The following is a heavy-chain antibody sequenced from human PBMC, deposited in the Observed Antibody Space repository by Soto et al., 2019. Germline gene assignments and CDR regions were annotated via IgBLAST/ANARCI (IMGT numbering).Heavy chain of an antibody. CDR1: GFTFTHYS. V-gene: IGHV3-21*06. D-gene: IGHD3-3*01. Sequence: EVQLVESGGGRVKPGGSLRLSCAASGFTFTHYSMNWVRQAPGKGLEWVSSISASNSYIYYADSVKGRFTISRDNAKNSLYLQLNSLRVXXXXXXYXAREGGDSFYDFWSGYGHDYWGXXXX. CDR3: AREGGDSFYDFWSGYGHDY. CDR2: ISASNSYI. J-gene: IGHJ4*01.